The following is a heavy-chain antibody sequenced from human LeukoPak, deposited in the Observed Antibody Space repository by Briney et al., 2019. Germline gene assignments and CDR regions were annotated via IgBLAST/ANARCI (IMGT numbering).Heavy chain of an antibody. J-gene: IGHJ4*01. V-gene: IGHV3-23*01. CDR1: GFTFSSYA. Sequence: GGSLRLSCAASGFTFSSYAMSWVRQAPGKGLEWVSTISGSGGSTYYADSVKGRFTISRDNSKNTLYLQINSLRAEDTAVYYCARRTLYSSKFDYWGHGTLVTVSS. CDR2: ISGSGGST. D-gene: IGHD6-13*01. CDR3: ARRTLYSSKFDY.